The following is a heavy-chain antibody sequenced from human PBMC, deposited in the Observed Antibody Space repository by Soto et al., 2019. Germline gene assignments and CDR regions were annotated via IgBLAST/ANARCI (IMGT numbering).Heavy chain of an antibody. CDR3: SRVTAGYSSSHYLDF. Sequence: PSETLSLTCTVSGGSVSSGSFYWSWIRQPPGKGLEWIGFIYDNRTFNYNASLKSRVTISVDTSKHQFSLKLSSVTAADTAVYYCSRVTAGYSSSHYLDFWGQGALVTVSS. V-gene: IGHV4-61*01. J-gene: IGHJ4*02. D-gene: IGHD6-6*01. CDR1: GGSVSSGSFY. CDR2: IYDNRTF.